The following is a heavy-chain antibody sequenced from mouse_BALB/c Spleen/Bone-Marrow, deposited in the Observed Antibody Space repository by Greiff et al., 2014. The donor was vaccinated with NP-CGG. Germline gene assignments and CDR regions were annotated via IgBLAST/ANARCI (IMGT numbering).Heavy chain of an antibody. CDR1: GFSLTSYG. J-gene: IGHJ4*01. V-gene: IGHV2-9*02. CDR2: IWADGST. Sequence: VHLVESGPGLVAPSQGLSISCTVSGFSLTSYGVHWVRQPPGKGLEWLGVIWADGSTNYNSALMSRLSISKDNSKSQVFLKMNSLQTDDTAMYYCARITTATGAMDYWGQGTSVTVSS. D-gene: IGHD1-2*01. CDR3: ARITTATGAMDY.